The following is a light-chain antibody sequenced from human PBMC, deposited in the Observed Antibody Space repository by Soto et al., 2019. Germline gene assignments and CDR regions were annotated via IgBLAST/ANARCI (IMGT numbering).Light chain of an antibody. V-gene: IGKV3-15*01. CDR1: QSVGSN. CDR2: AAS. Sequence: ETVMTQSPATLSVSLGERATLSCRASQSVGSNLAWYQQRPGQAPRVVIYAASIRATGIPARFSGRGSGTEFTLTISSLQSEDLAVYYCQQYNNWPTWTFGPGTKVESK. J-gene: IGKJ1*01. CDR3: QQYNNWPTWT.